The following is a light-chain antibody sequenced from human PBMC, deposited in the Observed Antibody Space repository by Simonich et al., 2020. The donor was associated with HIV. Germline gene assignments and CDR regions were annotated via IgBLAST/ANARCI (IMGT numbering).Light chain of an antibody. CDR3: QQYNNWPRT. Sequence: EIVMTQSPATLSVSPGERATLSCRASQSVGSNLAWYQQKPGQAPRLLIYGASTRATDIPARFSARGSGTEFTLTISSRQSEDFAVYYCQQYNNWPRTFGQGTKVEIK. CDR1: QSVGSN. J-gene: IGKJ1*01. V-gene: IGKV3-15*01. CDR2: GAS.